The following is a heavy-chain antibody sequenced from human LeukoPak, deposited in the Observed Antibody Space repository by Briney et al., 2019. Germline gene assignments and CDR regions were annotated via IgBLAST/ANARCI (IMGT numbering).Heavy chain of an antibody. J-gene: IGHJ4*02. CDR2: ITASGTAM. V-gene: IGHV3-21*05. D-gene: IGHD3-22*01. CDR1: GFTFSSYS. CDR3: ATATNFYSSGYYPFDY. Sequence: PGGSLRLSCAASGFTFSSYSMNWVRQAPGKGLEWVSHITASGTAMFYADSVKGRFTISRDNAKNSLYLQMNSLRAEDTAVYYCATATNFYSSGYYPFDYWGQGTLVTVSS.